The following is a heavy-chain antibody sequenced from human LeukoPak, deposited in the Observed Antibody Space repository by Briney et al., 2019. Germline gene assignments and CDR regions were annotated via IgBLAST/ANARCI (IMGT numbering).Heavy chain of an antibody. CDR1: GGSISSYY. CDR3: ARRAAAGKHFDY. J-gene: IGHJ4*02. Sequence: SSETLSLTCTVSGGSISSYYWSWIRQPPGKGLEWIGYIYYSGSTNYNPSLKSRVTISVDTSKNQFSLKLSSVTAADTAVYYCARRAAAGKHFDYWGQGTLVTVSS. CDR2: IYYSGST. V-gene: IGHV4-59*08. D-gene: IGHD6-13*01.